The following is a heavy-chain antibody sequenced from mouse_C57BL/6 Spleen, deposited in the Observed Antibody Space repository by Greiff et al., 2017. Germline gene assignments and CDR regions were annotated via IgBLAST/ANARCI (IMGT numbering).Heavy chain of an antibody. CDR2: IYPGDGDT. CDR3: ARSGTAEALYFDY. V-gene: IGHV1-82*01. J-gene: IGHJ2*01. Sequence: QVQLQQSGPELVKPGASVKISCKASGYAFTSSWMNWVKQRPGKGLEWIGRIYPGDGDTNYNGKFKGKATLTADKSSSTAYMHLSSLTSEDSAVYFCARSGTAEALYFDYWGQGTTLTVSS. D-gene: IGHD3-2*02. CDR1: GYAFTSSW.